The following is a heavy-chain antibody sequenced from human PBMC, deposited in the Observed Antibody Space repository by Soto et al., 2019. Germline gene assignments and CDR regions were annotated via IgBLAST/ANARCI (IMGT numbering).Heavy chain of an antibody. V-gene: IGHV3-9*01. CDR1: GFTFDDHV. CDR3: ARSWSGSTSGRVDV. CDR2: ITWDGYSI. Sequence: PGGSLRLSCVASGFTFDDHVMHWVRQVPGKGLEWVGHITWDGYSIGYGGSVRGRFTISRGNAKDTLYLQMNSLRPEDTALYYCARSWSGSTSGRVDVWGQGTLVTVSS. D-gene: IGHD3-3*01. J-gene: IGHJ6*02.